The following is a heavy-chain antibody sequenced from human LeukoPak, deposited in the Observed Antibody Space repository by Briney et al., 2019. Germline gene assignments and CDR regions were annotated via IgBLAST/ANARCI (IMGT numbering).Heavy chain of an antibody. CDR1: GGSISSGSYY. D-gene: IGHD5-12*01. CDR3: ARVDDSGYDGDWFDP. Sequence: KSSETLSLTCTVSGGSISSGSYYWSWIRQPAGKGLEWIGRIYTSGSTNYNPSLKSRVTISVDTSKNQFSLKLSSVTAADTAVYYCARVDDSGYDGDWFDPWGQGTLVTVSS. J-gene: IGHJ5*02. CDR2: IYTSGST. V-gene: IGHV4-61*02.